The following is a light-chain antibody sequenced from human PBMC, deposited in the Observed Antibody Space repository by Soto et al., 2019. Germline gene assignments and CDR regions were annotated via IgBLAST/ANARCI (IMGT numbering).Light chain of an antibody. V-gene: IGKV1-17*01. CDR2: DAS. Sequence: DIQMTQSPSSLSSSVGDRVTITCRASQGIRNDLGWYQQKPGKAPKILISDASSLESGVPSRFSGSGSGTEFTLTISSLKNDDFATYYCQQYKTHSKTFGQGTKVDIK. CDR3: QQYKTHSKT. J-gene: IGKJ1*01. CDR1: QGIRND.